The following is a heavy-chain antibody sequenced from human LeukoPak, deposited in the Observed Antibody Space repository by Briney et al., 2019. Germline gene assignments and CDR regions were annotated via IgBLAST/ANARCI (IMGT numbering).Heavy chain of an antibody. V-gene: IGHV4-38-2*01. CDR2: ISPSGST. D-gene: IGHD6-13*01. Sequence: SETLSLTCAVSGYSISSGYYWGWIRQPPGKGLEWIGSISPSGSTFYNPSLKSRVTVSVDTSKNQFSLKLRSVTAADTAVYYCALSPLGAAGTWSGLFDYWGQGTLVTVSS. CDR3: ALSPLGAAGTWSGLFDY. J-gene: IGHJ4*02. CDR1: GYSISSGYY.